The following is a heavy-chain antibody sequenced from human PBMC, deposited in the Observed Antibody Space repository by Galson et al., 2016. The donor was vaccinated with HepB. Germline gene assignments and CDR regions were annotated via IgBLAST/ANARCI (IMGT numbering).Heavy chain of an antibody. Sequence: SVKVSCKASGYTFINYYIHWVRQAPGQGLEWMGIINPSDGLTDYAQKFRGRVTMTRDTSTSTVYMELTSLRSEDTALYFCARDIQVITGGFDFWGQGTIVTVSS. CDR1: GYTFINYY. D-gene: IGHD3-16*01. J-gene: IGHJ3*01. CDR2: INPSDGLT. V-gene: IGHV1-46*01. CDR3: ARDIQVITGGFDF.